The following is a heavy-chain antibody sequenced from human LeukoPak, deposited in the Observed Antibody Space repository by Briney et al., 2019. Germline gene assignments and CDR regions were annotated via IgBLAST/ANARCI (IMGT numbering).Heavy chain of an antibody. CDR1: GFTVSSQY. Sequence: GGSLRLSCVASGFTVSSQYMSWVRQAPGKGLEWVSSLSISNRYTYYADSVKGRFTISRDNAKNSLYLQMNSLRVEDTAVYYCARDQAPYCTNGICYERQAYYFDYWGQGTLVT. CDR3: ARDQAPYCTNGICYERQAYYFDY. CDR2: LSISNRYT. J-gene: IGHJ4*02. D-gene: IGHD2-8*01. V-gene: IGHV3-21*01.